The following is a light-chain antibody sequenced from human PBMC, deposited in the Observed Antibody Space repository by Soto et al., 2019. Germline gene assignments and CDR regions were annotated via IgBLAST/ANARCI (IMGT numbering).Light chain of an antibody. J-gene: IGKJ1*01. V-gene: IGKV1-12*01. CDR2: TAS. CDR3: QQVNYFPQT. CDR1: QDIGSW. Sequence: DIQMTQSPSSVSASVGERVTISCRASQDIGSWLAWYQQRPGEAPKLLLYTASSLESGVPSSFSGSGSGTEFNLTISSLPPEDVATYYCQQVNYFPQTFGQGTKVEIK.